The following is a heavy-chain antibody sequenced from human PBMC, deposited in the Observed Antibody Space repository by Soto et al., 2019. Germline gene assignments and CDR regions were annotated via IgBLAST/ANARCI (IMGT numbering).Heavy chain of an antibody. CDR3: VRWDECNEEASDY. CDR2: IWSDGNNR. D-gene: IGHD1-1*01. CDR1: GFMFSNHG. J-gene: IGHJ4*02. V-gene: IGHV3-33*01. Sequence: GGSLRLSCAASGFMFSNHGMHWVRQAPGKGLEWVAVIWSDGNNRYYADSVKGRFTISRDNSKNTLYLQMNSLRAEDTAVYYCVRWDECNEEASDYWGRGTLVTVSS.